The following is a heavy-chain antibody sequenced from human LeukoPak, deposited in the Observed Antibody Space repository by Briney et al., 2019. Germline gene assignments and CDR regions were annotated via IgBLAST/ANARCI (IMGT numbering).Heavy chain of an antibody. CDR3: TKQLVPNYFDY. CDR1: GFPFSSYA. CDR2: ISYDGSNK. V-gene: IGHV3-30-3*01. J-gene: IGHJ4*02. Sequence: GGSRRLSCAAPGFPFSSYAMNGGGRAPGKGLGWVAVISYDGSNKYYPDSVKGRFTISSYNSKNTLYLQMNSLRAEDTAVYYCTKQLVPNYFDYWGQGTLVTVSS. D-gene: IGHD6-6*01.